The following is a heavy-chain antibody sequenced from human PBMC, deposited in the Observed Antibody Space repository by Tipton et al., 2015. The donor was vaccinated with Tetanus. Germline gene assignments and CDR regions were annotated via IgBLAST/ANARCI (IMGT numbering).Heavy chain of an antibody. Sequence: TLSLTCTVSGVTVSGGDYHWSWLRQPPGKGLEWIGYSHYSGRNSSNPSLKSPITITLDTTKNQFSQKMTSVTAADTAVYYCAAVGLVTASVKYGGEGILVVVSS. CDR3: AAVGLVTASVKY. V-gene: IGHV4-61*08. CDR1: GVTVSGGDYH. D-gene: IGHD2-21*02. CDR2: SHYSGRN. J-gene: IGHJ4*01.